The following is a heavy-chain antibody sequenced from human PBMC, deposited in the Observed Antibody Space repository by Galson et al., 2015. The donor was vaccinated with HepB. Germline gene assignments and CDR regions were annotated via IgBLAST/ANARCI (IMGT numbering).Heavy chain of an antibody. CDR3: ASRGSSEDYYYYGMDV. Sequence: SVKVSCKASGGTFSSYAISWVRQAPGQGLEWMGGIIPIFGTANYAQKFQGRVTITADESTSTAYMELSSLRSEDTAVYYCASRGSSEDYYYYGMDVWGQGTTVTVSS. CDR1: GGTFSSYA. V-gene: IGHV1-69*13. CDR2: IIPIFGTA. D-gene: IGHD1-26*01. J-gene: IGHJ6*02.